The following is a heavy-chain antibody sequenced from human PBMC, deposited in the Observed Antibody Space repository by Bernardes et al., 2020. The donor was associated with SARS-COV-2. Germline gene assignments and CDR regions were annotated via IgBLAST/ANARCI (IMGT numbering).Heavy chain of an antibody. CDR1: GYTFSGYY. CDR2: INANSGGT. J-gene: IGHJ3*01. D-gene: IGHD2-2*01. Sequence: ASVKVSCKASGYTFSGYYIHWVRQAPGQGLEWMGWINANSGGTNYAQKFQGRVTMTRDTSINTAYVELSRLISDDTAVYYCARVYRSTFSAFDFWGQGTMVTVSS. V-gene: IGHV1-2*02. CDR3: ARVYRSTFSAFDF.